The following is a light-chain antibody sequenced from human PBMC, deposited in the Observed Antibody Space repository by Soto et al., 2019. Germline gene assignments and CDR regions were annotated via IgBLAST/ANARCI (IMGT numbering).Light chain of an antibody. CDR3: SSYPSSSTLYV. CDR1: SSDVGGYNY. V-gene: IGLV2-14*01. J-gene: IGLJ1*01. CDR2: DVS. Sequence: QSVLTQPASVSGSPGQSITISCTGTSSDVGGYNYVSWYQQHPGKAPKLMIYDVSNRPSGVSNRFSGSKSGNTASLTISGLQAEDEADYYCSSYPSSSTLYVFGTRTKVTVL.